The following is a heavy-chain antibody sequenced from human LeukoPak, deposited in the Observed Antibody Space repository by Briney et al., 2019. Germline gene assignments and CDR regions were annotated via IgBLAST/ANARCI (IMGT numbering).Heavy chain of an antibody. Sequence: GGSLRLSCAASGFTFSSYEMNWVRQAPGKGLEWVSYISSSGSTIYYADSVKGRFTISRDNAKNSLYLQMNSLRAEDMAVYYCARDNSRDSSGYDYWGQGTLVTVSS. J-gene: IGHJ4*02. CDR3: ARDNSRDSSGYDY. CDR2: ISSSGSTI. D-gene: IGHD3-22*01. V-gene: IGHV3-48*03. CDR1: GFTFSSYE.